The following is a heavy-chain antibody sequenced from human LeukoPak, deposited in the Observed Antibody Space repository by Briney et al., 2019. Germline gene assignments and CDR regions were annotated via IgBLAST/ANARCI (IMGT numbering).Heavy chain of an antibody. V-gene: IGHV3-23*01. D-gene: IGHD6-13*01. CDR3: AKSSSSWYLGLVDC. Sequence: PGGSLRLSCAASGFTFSSYAMSWVRQAPGKGLEWVSAISGSGGSTYYADSVKGRFTISRDNSKNTLYLQMNSLRAEDTAVYYCAKSSSSWYLGLVDCWGQGTLVTVSS. CDR1: GFTFSSYA. CDR2: ISGSGGST. J-gene: IGHJ4*02.